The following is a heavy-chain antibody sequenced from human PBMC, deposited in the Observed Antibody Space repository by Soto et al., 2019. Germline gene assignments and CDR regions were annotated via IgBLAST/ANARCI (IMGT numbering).Heavy chain of an antibody. CDR1: GYSISSGYY. V-gene: IGHV4-38-2*02. J-gene: IGHJ6*02. D-gene: IGHD2-2*01. Sequence: SETLSLTCTVSGYSISSGYYWGWIRQPPGKGLEWIGSIYHSGSTYYNPSLKSRVTISVDTSKNQFSLKLSSVTAADTAVYYCARDCSSTSCYYYYYYGMDVWGQGTTVTVSS. CDR2: IYHSGST. CDR3: ARDCSSTSCYYYYYYGMDV.